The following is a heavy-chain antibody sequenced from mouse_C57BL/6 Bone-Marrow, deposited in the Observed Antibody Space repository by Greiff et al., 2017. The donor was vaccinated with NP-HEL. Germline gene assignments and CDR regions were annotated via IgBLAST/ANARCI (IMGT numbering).Heavy chain of an antibody. CDR1: GFTFSSYG. J-gene: IGHJ2*01. D-gene: IGHD1-1*01. CDR2: ISSGGSYT. V-gene: IGHV5-6*01. Sequence: EVQGVESGGDLVKPGGSLKLSCAASGFTFSSYGMSWVRQTPDKRLEWVATISSGGSYTYYPASVKGRFPISRDNAKNTLYLQMSSLKSEDTDMYYCARDYYGSSYGYWGQGTTLTVSS. CDR3: ARDYYGSSYGY.